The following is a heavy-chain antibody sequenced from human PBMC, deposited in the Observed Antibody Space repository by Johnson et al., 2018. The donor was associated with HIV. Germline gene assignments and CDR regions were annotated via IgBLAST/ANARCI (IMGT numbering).Heavy chain of an antibody. Sequence: MQLVESGGGVVQPGRSLRLSCAASGFTFSSYAMHWVRQATGKGLDWVSAIGTAGDTYYPGSVKGRFTISRENAKNSLYLQMNSLRAEDTAVYYCARDGGNDYGDYVGGGALDIWGQGTMVTVSS. D-gene: IGHD4-17*01. CDR1: GFTFSSYA. V-gene: IGHV3-13*01. CDR2: IGTAGDT. J-gene: IGHJ3*02. CDR3: ARDGGNDYGDYVGGGALDI.